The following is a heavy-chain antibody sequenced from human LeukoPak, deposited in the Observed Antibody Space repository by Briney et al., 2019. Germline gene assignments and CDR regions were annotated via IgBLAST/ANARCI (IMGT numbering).Heavy chain of an antibody. D-gene: IGHD2-21*02. CDR2: ISWNSGSI. J-gene: IGHJ5*02. CDR3: AKGAYCGGDCYSGWFDP. V-gene: IGHV3-9*03. Sequence: PGRSLRLSCAASGFTFDDYAMHWVRHAPGKGLEWVSGISWNSGSIGCADSVKGRFTISRDNAKNSLYLQMNSLRAEDMALYYCAKGAYCGGDCYSGWFDPWGQGTLVTVSS. CDR1: GFTFDDYA.